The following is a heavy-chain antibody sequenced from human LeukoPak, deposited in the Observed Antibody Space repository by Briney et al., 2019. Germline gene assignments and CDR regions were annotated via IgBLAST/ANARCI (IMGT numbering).Heavy chain of an antibody. J-gene: IGHJ3*02. D-gene: IGHD1-1*01. Sequence: SETLSLTCTVSGGSISSYYWSWIRQPPGKGLEWIGYVYYNGNTNYNPSLKSRLTMSVDTSKNQFSLKLTSVTAADTAVYYCARDRTTSTRGAFDIWGQGTMVIVSS. CDR1: GGSISSYY. CDR2: VYYNGNT. CDR3: ARDRTTSTRGAFDI. V-gene: IGHV4-59*01.